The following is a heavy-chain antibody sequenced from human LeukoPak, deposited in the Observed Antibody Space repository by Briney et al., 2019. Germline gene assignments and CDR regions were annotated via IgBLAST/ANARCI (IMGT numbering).Heavy chain of an antibody. CDR1: GYTFTGYY. CDR2: IHPNSGGT. Sequence: ASVKVSCKASGYTFTGYYMHWVRQAPGQGLEWMGWIHPNSGGTNYAQKFQGRVTMTRDTSISTAYMELSRLRSDDTAVYYCARDYYCGGDCYAFDYWGQGTLVTVSS. D-gene: IGHD2-21*02. J-gene: IGHJ4*02. CDR3: ARDYYCGGDCYAFDY. V-gene: IGHV1-2*02.